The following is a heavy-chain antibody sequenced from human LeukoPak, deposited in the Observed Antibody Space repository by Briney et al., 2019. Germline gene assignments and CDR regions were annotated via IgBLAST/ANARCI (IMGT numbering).Heavy chain of an antibody. CDR2: ISTYKGNT. Sequence: ASVKVSCKASGYTFTSYGFSWVRQAPGQGLEWMGWISTYKGNTNYAQKFQGRVTMTTDTSTSTAYMELRSLRSDDTAVYYCARGFLSGDLDYWGQGTLVTVSS. CDR1: GYTFTSYG. CDR3: ARGFLSGDLDY. V-gene: IGHV1-18*01. J-gene: IGHJ4*02. D-gene: IGHD2/OR15-2a*01.